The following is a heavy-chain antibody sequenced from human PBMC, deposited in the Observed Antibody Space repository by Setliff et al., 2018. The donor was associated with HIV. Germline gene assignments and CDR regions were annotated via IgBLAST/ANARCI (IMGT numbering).Heavy chain of an antibody. CDR2: INNDATIT. J-gene: IGHJ4*02. Sequence: GESLKISCEASGFSFSSYWMNWVRQAPGKGLMWVSHINNDATITNYADSVKGRFTISRDNAKNTLYLQMNSLGVEDTAVYYCATIWMRGAYFDSWGQGTLVTVSS. CDR1: GFSFSSYW. V-gene: IGHV3-74*01. D-gene: IGHD2-21*01. CDR3: ATIWMRGAYFDS.